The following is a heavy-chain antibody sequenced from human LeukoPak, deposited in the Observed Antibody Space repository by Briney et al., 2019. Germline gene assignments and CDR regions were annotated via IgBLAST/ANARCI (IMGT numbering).Heavy chain of an antibody. J-gene: IGHJ4*02. CDR3: ARVSPFDY. Sequence: GGSLRLSCVASGFTVSSNYMSWVRQAPGKGLEWLPVFYSGGSTYYADSVNGRFTMSRDNSKNTLYLQMNGLRVEDTAVYYCARVSPFDYWGQGTQVTVSS. CDR2: FYSGGST. V-gene: IGHV3-66*01. CDR1: GFTVSSNY.